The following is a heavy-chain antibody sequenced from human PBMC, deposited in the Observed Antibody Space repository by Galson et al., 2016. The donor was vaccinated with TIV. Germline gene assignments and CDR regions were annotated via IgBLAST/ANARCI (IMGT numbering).Heavy chain of an antibody. Sequence: SLRLSCAASGFSFRSYWMSWVRQAPGKGLQWVANIKEDGSEIYYVDSVKGRFAISRDNAKNSLYLQMRSLRAEDKAMYYCSGDLTTASPGYDYWGQGTLV. CDR1: GFSFRSYW. J-gene: IGHJ4*02. CDR3: SGDLTTASPGYDY. CDR2: IKEDGSEI. V-gene: IGHV3-7*01. D-gene: IGHD1-1*01.